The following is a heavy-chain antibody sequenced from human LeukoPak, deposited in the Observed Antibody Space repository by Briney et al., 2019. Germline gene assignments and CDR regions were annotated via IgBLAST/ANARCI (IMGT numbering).Heavy chain of an antibody. Sequence: GGSLRLSCAASGFAFSSYAMSWVRQAPGKGLEWVSAISGSGGSTYYADSVKGRFTISRDNSKNTLYLQMNSLRAEDTAVYYCAKDRCSNGIGCYYYYMDVWGKGTTVTISS. D-gene: IGHD2-8*01. CDR1: GFAFSSYA. J-gene: IGHJ6*03. CDR2: ISGSGGST. V-gene: IGHV3-23*01. CDR3: AKDRCSNGIGCYYYYMDV.